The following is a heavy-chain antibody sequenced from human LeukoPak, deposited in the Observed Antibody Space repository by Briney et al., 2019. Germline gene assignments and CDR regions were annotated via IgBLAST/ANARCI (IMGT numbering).Heavy chain of an antibody. J-gene: IGHJ4*02. V-gene: IGHV1-18*01. D-gene: IGHD6-19*01. Sequence: ASVKVSCTASGYTFTSYGISWVRQDPGQGLEWMGWINAYNGNTNYAQKLQGRVTMTTDTSTSTAYMELRSLRSDDTAVYYCARDLGAVAGTAAYFDYWGQGTLVTVSS. CDR3: ARDLGAVAGTAAYFDY. CDR2: INAYNGNT. CDR1: GYTFTSYG.